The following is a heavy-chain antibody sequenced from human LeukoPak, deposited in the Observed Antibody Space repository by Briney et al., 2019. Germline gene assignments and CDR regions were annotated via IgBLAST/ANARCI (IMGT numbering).Heavy chain of an antibody. V-gene: IGHV3-48*03. Sequence: GGSLRLSCAASGFMSANYEMNWVRQAPGKGLEFISYISSSSSSKYYADSVKGRFTISRDNAKNSLYLQMDSLRAEDTGVYFCARDMVMERRTNDAFDIWGQGTMVTVSS. D-gene: IGHD1-1*01. CDR2: ISSSSSSK. CDR1: GFMSANYE. CDR3: ARDMVMERRTNDAFDI. J-gene: IGHJ3*02.